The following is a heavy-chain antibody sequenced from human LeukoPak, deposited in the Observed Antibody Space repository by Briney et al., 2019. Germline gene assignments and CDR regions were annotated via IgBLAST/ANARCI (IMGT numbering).Heavy chain of an antibody. CDR3: ARGGSSTYYAMDV. CDR1: GFTFSRYA. D-gene: IGHD2-15*01. V-gene: IGHV3-30-3*01. J-gene: IGHJ6*02. CDR2: ISYDGSNK. Sequence: QTGGSLRLSCAASGFTFSRYAMHWVRLAPGKGLEWVAVISYDGSNKYYADSVKGRFTISRDDSRNTLYLQMNSLRAEDTAVYYCARGGSSTYYAMDVWGQGTTVIVS.